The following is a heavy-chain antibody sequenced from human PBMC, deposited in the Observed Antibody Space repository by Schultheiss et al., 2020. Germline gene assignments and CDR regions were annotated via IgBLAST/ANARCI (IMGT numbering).Heavy chain of an antibody. CDR1: GFSFSSYG. Sequence: GESLKISCAASGFSFSSYGMHWVRQAPGKGLEWVAVIWYDGSNKYYADSVKGRFTISRDNSKNTLYLQMNRLRAEDTAVYYCARGKYYYYYMDVWGKGTTVTVSS. V-gene: IGHV3-33*08. CDR3: ARGKYYYYYMDV. CDR2: IWYDGSNK. J-gene: IGHJ6*03.